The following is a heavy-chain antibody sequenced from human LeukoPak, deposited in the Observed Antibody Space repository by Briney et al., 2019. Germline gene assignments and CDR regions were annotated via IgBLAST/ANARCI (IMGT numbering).Heavy chain of an antibody. Sequence: GASVKVSCKASGYTFTSYYMHWVRQAPGQGLEWMGIINPSGGSTSYAQKFQGRVTMTRDTSTNTVYMELSSLRSEDTAVYYCARCRGGGSYLGNFDYWGQGTLVTVSS. V-gene: IGHV1-46*01. CDR1: GYTFTSYY. D-gene: IGHD1-26*01. J-gene: IGHJ4*02. CDR2: INPSGGST. CDR3: ARCRGGGSYLGNFDY.